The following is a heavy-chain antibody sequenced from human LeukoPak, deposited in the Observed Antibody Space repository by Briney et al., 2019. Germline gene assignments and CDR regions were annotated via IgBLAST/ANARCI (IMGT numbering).Heavy chain of an antibody. V-gene: IGHV3-48*02. D-gene: IGHD6-19*01. J-gene: IGHJ4*02. CDR1: GFTFSSYS. CDR3: ARAYSNGWYFFDY. Sequence: GGSLRLSCAASGFTFSSYSMNWVRQAPGKGLEWVSYISSSSTTLYYADSVKGRFTISRDNAKSSLYLQMNSLSDEDTAVYYCARAYSNGWYFFDYWGQGTLVTVSS. CDR2: ISSSSTTL.